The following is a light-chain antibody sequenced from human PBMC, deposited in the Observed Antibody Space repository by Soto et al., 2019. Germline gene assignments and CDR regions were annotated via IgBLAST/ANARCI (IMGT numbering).Light chain of an antibody. Sequence: QSVLTQPHSVSGAPGQRGSISCAGSSSNIGASYDVHWYQQLPGTAPKVVIYGSGNRPSVVPDRFSGSKSGTSASLAIAGLQAEDEADYYCQSYDSSLSGYVFGTGTKVTVL. CDR1: SSNIGASYD. CDR2: GSG. V-gene: IGLV1-40*01. J-gene: IGLJ1*01. CDR3: QSYDSSLSGYV.